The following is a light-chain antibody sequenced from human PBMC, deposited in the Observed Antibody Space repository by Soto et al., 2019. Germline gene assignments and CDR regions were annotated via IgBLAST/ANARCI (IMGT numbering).Light chain of an antibody. CDR3: QQNDSSPSWT. CDR1: QSVSSKY. J-gene: IGKJ1*01. V-gene: IGKV3-20*01. Sequence: EIVLTQSPDTLSLSPGERATLSCRVSQSVSSKYLAWYQQKPGQAPRLLIYGTSSRATGISDRFRGSGSGTDFTLTISRLEPEDFAVYYCQQNDSSPSWTFGQGTKVDIK. CDR2: GTS.